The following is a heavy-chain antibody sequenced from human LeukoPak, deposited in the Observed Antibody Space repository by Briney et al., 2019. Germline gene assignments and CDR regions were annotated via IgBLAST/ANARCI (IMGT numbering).Heavy chain of an antibody. J-gene: IGHJ5*02. D-gene: IGHD3-16*02. CDR2: IYPGDSDT. Sequence: GESLKISCKGSGYSFTSYWIGWVRQMPGKGLEWMGIIYPGDSDTRYSPSFQGQVTISADKSISTAYLQWSSLKASDTAMYYCARGGLSNGGFYNWFDPWGQGTLVTVSS. CDR3: ARGGLSNGGFYNWFDP. CDR1: GYSFTSYW. V-gene: IGHV5-51*01.